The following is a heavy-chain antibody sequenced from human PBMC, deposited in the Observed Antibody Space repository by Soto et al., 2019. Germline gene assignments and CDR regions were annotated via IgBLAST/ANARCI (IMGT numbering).Heavy chain of an antibody. J-gene: IGHJ4*02. Sequence: GGSLRLSCAASGFTFTRYSMYWVRQAPGKGLEWVSSISSTTNYIYYGDSMKGRFTISRDNAKNSLYLEMNSLRAEDTAVYYCARESEDLTSNFDYWGQGTLVTVSS. CDR3: ARESEDLTSNFDY. CDR1: GFTFTRYS. V-gene: IGHV3-21*06. CDR2: ISSTTNYI.